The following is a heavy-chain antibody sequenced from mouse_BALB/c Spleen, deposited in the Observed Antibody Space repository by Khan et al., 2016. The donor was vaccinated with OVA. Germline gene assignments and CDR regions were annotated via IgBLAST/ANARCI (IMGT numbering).Heavy chain of an antibody. CDR1: GFSLTNYG. Sequence: QAQLKESGPAMVAPSQSLSITCTVSGFSLTNYGVHWVRQPPGKGLEWLGVIWAGGSTNYNSALMSRLSISKDNSKSQVFLKMNSLQTDDTAMYYCARYYGNYGWYFDVWGAGTTVTVSS. CDR3: ARYYGNYGWYFDV. CDR2: IWAGGST. J-gene: IGHJ1*01. D-gene: IGHD2-1*01. V-gene: IGHV2-9*02.